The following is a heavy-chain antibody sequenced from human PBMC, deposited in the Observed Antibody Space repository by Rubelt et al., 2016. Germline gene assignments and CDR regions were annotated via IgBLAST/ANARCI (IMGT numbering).Heavy chain of an antibody. Sequence: EVQLVESGGGLVKPGGSLRLSCAASGFTFSSYSMNWVRQAPGKGLEWVSSISSSSSYIYYADSVKGRFTISRDNAKNSLDVQMNSLRAEDTAVYYGARVASRQWLVRDYYYYYGMDVWGQGTTVTVSS. V-gene: IGHV3-21*01. CDR3: ARVASRQWLVRDYYYYYGMDV. J-gene: IGHJ6*02. CDR2: ISSSSSYI. D-gene: IGHD6-19*01. CDR1: GFTFSSYS.